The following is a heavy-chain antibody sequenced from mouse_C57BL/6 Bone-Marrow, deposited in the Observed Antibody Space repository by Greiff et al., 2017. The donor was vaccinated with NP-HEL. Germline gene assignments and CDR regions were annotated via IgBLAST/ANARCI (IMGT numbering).Heavy chain of an antibody. D-gene: IGHD1-1*01. V-gene: IGHV3-6*01. CDR2: ISYDGSN. Sequence: VQLQQSGPGLVKPSQSLSLTCSVTGYSITSGYYWNWIRQFPGNKLEWMCYISYDGSNNYNPSLKNRISITRDTSKTQFFLKLNSVTTEDTATYYCARVGIYYGSTFDYWGQGTTLTGSS. J-gene: IGHJ2*01. CDR1: GYSITSGYY. CDR3: ARVGIYYGSTFDY.